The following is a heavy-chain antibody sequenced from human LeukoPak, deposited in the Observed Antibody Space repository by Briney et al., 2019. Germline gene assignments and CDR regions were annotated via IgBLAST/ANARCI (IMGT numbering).Heavy chain of an antibody. CDR2: INQDGSEK. Sequence: GGSLRLSCAASGFTFSSYWMSWVRQAPGKGLERVANINQDGSEKYYVDSVKGRFSISRDNAKNSLYLQMNSLRAEDTAVYYCMRDDSSGYYYFDYWGQGTQVTVSS. J-gene: IGHJ4*02. CDR1: GFTFSSYW. V-gene: IGHV3-7*01. D-gene: IGHD3-22*01. CDR3: MRDDSSGYYYFDY.